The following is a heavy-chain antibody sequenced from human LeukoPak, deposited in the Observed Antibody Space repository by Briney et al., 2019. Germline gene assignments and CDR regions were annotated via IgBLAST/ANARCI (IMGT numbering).Heavy chain of an antibody. V-gene: IGHV4-34*01. D-gene: IGHD6-19*01. CDR2: INHSGST. J-gene: IGHJ4*02. CDR3: ARNGYSSGWYIYYFDY. Sequence: SETLSLTCAVYGGSFSGYYWSWIRQPPGKGLEWIGEINHSGSTNYNPSLKSRVTISVDTSKNQFSLKLSSVTAADTAVYYCARNGYSSGWYIYYFDYWGQGTLVTVSS. CDR1: GGSFSGYY.